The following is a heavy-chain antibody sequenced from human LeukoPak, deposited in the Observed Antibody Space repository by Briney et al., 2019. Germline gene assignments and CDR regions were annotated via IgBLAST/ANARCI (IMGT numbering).Heavy chain of an antibody. J-gene: IGHJ4*02. D-gene: IGHD3-3*01. V-gene: IGHV3-48*03. CDR3: ARTYDFWSGSQYYFDS. CDR1: GFTFDDYA. Sequence: PGRSLRLSCAASGFTFDDYAMHWVRQAPGKGLEWVSYISSSGSTIYYTDSVKGRFTISRDNAKNTLYLQMNSLRAEDTAVYYCARTYDFWSGSQYYFDSWGQGTLVTVSS. CDR2: ISSSGSTI.